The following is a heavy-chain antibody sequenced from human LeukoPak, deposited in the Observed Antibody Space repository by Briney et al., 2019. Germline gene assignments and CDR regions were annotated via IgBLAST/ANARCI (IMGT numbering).Heavy chain of an antibody. D-gene: IGHD1-14*01. CDR3: ARDITAEYFQY. V-gene: IGHV4-4*07. Sequence: PSETLSLTCAVYGGSFSGYYLSWIRQPAGKGLEWIGRIHTSGSTNYNSSLKSRVTISVDRSKKNFSLKLTSVTAADTAVYYCARDITAEYFQYWGQGTVVTVSS. J-gene: IGHJ1*01. CDR1: GGSFSGYY. CDR2: IHTSGST.